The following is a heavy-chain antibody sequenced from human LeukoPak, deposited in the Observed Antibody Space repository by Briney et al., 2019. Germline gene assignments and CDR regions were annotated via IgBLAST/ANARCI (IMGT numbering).Heavy chain of an antibody. CDR3: AKAWYSSSWFDFDY. J-gene: IGHJ4*02. CDR2: ISGSGGST. Sequence: GGTLRLSCAASGFTFSGYGMTWVRQAPGKGLEWVSTISGSGGSTYYADSVKGRFTISRDNSKNTLYLQMNSLRAEDTAVYYCAKAWYSSSWFDFDYWGQGTLVTVSS. CDR1: GFTFSGYG. D-gene: IGHD6-13*01. V-gene: IGHV3-23*01.